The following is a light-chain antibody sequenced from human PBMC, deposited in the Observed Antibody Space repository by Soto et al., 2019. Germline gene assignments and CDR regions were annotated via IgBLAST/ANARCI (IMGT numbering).Light chain of an antibody. J-gene: IGLJ2*01. V-gene: IGLV2-8*01. Sequence: QSALTQPPSASGSPGQSVTISCTGTSSDVGGYNYVSWYQQHPGKAPKLMIYEVSKRPSGVPFRFSASKSANTASLTVSGLQAEDEADYYCATWDDSPRDVVFGGGTKLTVL. CDR1: SSDVGGYNY. CDR3: ATWDDSPRDVV. CDR2: EVS.